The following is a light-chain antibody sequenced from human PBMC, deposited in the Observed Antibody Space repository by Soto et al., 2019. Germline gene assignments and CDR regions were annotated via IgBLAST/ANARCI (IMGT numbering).Light chain of an antibody. CDR2: YDS. V-gene: IGLV3-21*04. Sequence: SYELTQPPSASVAPGKTARITCGGNNIGSKSVHWYQQKPGQAPVLVIYYDSDRPSGIPERFSGSNSGNTATLTISRVEAGDEADYYCQVWDSSSDSAVFGGGTQLTVL. CDR3: QVWDSSSDSAV. CDR1: NIGSKS. J-gene: IGLJ7*01.